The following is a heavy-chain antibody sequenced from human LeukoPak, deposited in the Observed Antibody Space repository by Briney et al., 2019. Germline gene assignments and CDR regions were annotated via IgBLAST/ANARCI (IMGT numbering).Heavy chain of an antibody. CDR3: STAKFDN. J-gene: IGHJ4*02. Sequence: PGGSLRLSCAAYGFPLSSYSINWVRQAPGKGLDWVAYINIDSITVNYADSVKAQYTISRDNAKKSADVTGDSLRAEDTAVYYCSTAKFDNWGQGTLVTVSS. CDR1: GFPLSSYS. V-gene: IGHV3-48*01. CDR2: INIDSITV.